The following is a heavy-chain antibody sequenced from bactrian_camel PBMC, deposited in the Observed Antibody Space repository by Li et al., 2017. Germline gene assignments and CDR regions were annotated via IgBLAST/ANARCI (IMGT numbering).Heavy chain of an antibody. CDR1: GNVYETWC. J-gene: IGHJ4*01. CDR2: IDSDNAGKS. CDR3: ASATGLR. V-gene: IGHV3S36*01. Sequence: DVQLVESGGGSVQTGGSLKLTREAVGNVYETWCMGWFRQVPGKEREKVAQIDSDNAGKSSYADSVKGRVTISKDTAKNTLYLQMNNLKPEDTAVYYCASATGLRWGQGTQVTVSS. D-gene: IGHD3*01.